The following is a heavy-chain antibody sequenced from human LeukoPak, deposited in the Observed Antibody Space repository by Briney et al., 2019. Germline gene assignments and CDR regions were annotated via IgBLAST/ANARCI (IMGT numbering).Heavy chain of an antibody. CDR1: GGTFSSYA. CDR3: ARWPSVGATTWVDY. D-gene: IGHD1-26*01. CDR2: IIPILGIA. Sequence: GASVKVSCKASGGTFSSYAISWVRQAPGQGLGWMGRIIPILGIANYAQKFQGRVTITADKSTSTAYMELSSLRSEDTAVYYCARWPSVGATTWVDYWGQGTLVTVSS. J-gene: IGHJ4*02. V-gene: IGHV1-69*04.